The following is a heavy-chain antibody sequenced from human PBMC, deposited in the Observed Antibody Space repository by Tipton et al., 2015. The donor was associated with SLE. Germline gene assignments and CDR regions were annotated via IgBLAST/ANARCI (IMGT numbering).Heavy chain of an antibody. V-gene: IGHV4-34*12. CDR2: VFPGGPT. J-gene: IGHJ6*03. Sequence: TLSLTCAVYGGSFSGSYWSWIRQSPGKGLEWIGEVFPGGPTNYNPSLKSRVTISLDTSRIQFSLRLSSVTAADTAVYYCARASAAASSNMDAWGKGTTVTVSS. CDR3: ARASAAASSNMDA. CDR1: GGSFSGSY. D-gene: IGHD6-13*01.